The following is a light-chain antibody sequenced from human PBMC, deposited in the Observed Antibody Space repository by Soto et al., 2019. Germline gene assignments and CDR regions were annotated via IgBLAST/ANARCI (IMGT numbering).Light chain of an antibody. V-gene: IGLV4-69*01. Sequence: QLVLTQSPSASASLGASXKLTCTLSSGHSRYAIAWHQQQPEKGPRYLMKVNSDGSHNKGDGIPDRFSGSSSGAERYLTISSLQSEDEADYYCQTWGTGIRVFGGGTKLTVL. CDR1: SGHSRYA. CDR2: VNSDGSH. J-gene: IGLJ3*02. CDR3: QTWGTGIRV.